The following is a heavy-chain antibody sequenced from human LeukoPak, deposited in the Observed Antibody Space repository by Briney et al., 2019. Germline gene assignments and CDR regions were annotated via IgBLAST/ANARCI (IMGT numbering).Heavy chain of an antibody. Sequence: GGSLRLSCTASGFTFSHYAMSWVRQAPGKGLEWVSAISGGGGTTYYADSVKGRFTISRDNAKNSLYLQMNSLRAEDTAVYYCARELGELWLVSDYWGQGTLVTVSS. D-gene: IGHD6-19*01. J-gene: IGHJ4*02. V-gene: IGHV3-23*01. CDR1: GFTFSHYA. CDR2: ISGGGGTT. CDR3: ARELGELWLVSDY.